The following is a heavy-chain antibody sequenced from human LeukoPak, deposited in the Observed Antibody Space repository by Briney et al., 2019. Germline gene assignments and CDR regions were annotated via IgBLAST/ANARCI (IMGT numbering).Heavy chain of an antibody. CDR3: ARKHYYDSSGFFPPMDY. Sequence: GGSLRLSCAASGFTVSSNSMSWVRQAPGKGLEWVSVMYSGGSTFYADSVKGRFTISRDNSKNPLYLQMNSLRAEDTAVYYCARKHYYDSSGFFPPMDYWGQGTLVTVSS. CDR2: MYSGGST. J-gene: IGHJ4*02. V-gene: IGHV3-66*01. CDR1: GFTVSSNS. D-gene: IGHD3-22*01.